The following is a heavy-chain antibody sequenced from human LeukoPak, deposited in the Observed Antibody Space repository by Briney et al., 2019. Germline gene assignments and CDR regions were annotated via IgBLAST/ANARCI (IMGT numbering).Heavy chain of an antibody. CDR3: AKGILPYTSGFLFDAFDI. J-gene: IGHJ3*02. D-gene: IGHD6-19*01. V-gene: IGHV3-53*05. Sequence: GGSLRLSCAASGFTVSSNYMTWVRQAPGKGLKWVSHIYSGGSTFYADSVEGRFTISRDNSKSTLYLQMNSLRAEDTAVYYCAKGILPYTSGFLFDAFDIWGQGTMVTVSS. CDR1: GFTVSSNY. CDR2: IYSGGST.